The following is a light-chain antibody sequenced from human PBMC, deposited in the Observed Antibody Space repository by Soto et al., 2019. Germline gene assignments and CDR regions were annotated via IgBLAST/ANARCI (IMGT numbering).Light chain of an antibody. CDR2: DVS. J-gene: IGLJ2*01. Sequence: QSALTQPASVSGSPGQSITISCTGTSSDVGGYNYVSWYQQHPGKAPKLMIYDVSNRPSGVSNRFSGSKSGNTASLTISGLRAEDEADYYCSSYTSSSTRVVFGGGTQLTVL. CDR3: SSYTSSSTRVV. CDR1: SSDVGGYNY. V-gene: IGLV2-14*01.